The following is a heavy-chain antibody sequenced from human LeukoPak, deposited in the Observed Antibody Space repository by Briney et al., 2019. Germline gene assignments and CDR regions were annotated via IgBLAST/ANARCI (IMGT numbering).Heavy chain of an antibody. J-gene: IGHJ4*02. CDR2: ISGSGGST. Sequence: PGGSLRLSCAASGFTFDDYGMSWVRQAPGKGLEWVSAISGSGGSTYYADSVKGRFTISRDNSKNTLYLQMNSLRAEDTAFYYCAKDLSPGVYWGQGTLVTVSS. D-gene: IGHD2-8*01. V-gene: IGHV3-23*01. CDR3: AKDLSPGVY. CDR1: GFTFDDYG.